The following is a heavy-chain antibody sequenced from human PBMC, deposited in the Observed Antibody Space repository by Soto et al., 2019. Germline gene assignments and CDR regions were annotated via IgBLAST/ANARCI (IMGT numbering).Heavy chain of an antibody. CDR1: GFTFSSYS. CDR3: APWNDSYGSFDY. D-gene: IGHD5-18*01. V-gene: IGHV3-21*01. CDR2: ISSSSSYI. Sequence: PGGSLRLSCAASGFTFSSYSMNWVRQAPGKGLEWVSSISSSSSYIYYADSVKGRFTISRDNAKNSLYLQMNSLRAEDTAVYYCAPWNDSYGSFDYWGQGTLVTVSS. J-gene: IGHJ4*02.